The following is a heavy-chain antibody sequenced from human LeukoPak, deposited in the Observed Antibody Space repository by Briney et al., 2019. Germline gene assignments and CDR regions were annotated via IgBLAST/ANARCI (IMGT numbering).Heavy chain of an antibody. Sequence: GGSLRLSCAASGFTFSNSAMSWVRQAPGKGLEWVSIVSGSGDITYYADSVKGRFTISRDNSKNTLYLQMNSLRAEDTAVYYCAKTNTYVNFDYWGQGTLVTVSS. J-gene: IGHJ4*02. CDR1: GFTFSNSA. V-gene: IGHV3-23*01. D-gene: IGHD5-18*01. CDR2: VSGSGDIT. CDR3: AKTNTYVNFDY.